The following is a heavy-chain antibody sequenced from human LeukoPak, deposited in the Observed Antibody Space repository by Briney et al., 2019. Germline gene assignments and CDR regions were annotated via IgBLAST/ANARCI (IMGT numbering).Heavy chain of an antibody. CDR1: GFTFDDYG. Sequence: GGSLRLSCAASGFTFDDYGMSWVRQAPGKGLEWGSGINWNGGSTGYADSVKGRFTISRDNSKNTLYLQMNSLRAADTAVYYCAKGSSSGWYDFDYWGQGTLVTVSS. J-gene: IGHJ4*02. D-gene: IGHD6-19*01. CDR2: INWNGGST. CDR3: AKGSSSGWYDFDY. V-gene: IGHV3-20*04.